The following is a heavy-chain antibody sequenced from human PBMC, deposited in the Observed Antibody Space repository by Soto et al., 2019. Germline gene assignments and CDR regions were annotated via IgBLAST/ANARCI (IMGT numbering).Heavy chain of an antibody. V-gene: IGHV3-23*01. D-gene: IGHD3-9*01. J-gene: IGHJ4*02. CDR2: ITGSSDYT. CDR3: TLSGGYFDWLSYLDY. CDR1: GFIFSSYA. Sequence: PGGSLRLSCEASGFIFSSYAMNWVRQAPGKGLQWVSSITGSSDYTSYIASVKGRFTVSRDNSKNTLYLQMNSLRAEDTAVYYCTLSGGYFDWLSYLDYWGQGTLVTVSS.